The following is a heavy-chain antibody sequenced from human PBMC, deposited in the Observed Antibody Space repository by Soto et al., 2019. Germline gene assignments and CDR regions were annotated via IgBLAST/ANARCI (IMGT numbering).Heavy chain of an antibody. V-gene: IGHV4-30-4*01. CDR2: IYYSGST. CDR3: VRPPAIFGVHSRFYS. Sequence: LTSTVYGDSISSGDYYWIWIRQPPEKGLEWIGYIYYSGSTYYNPSLKSRVTISVDTSKNQFSLKLRSVTAADTAMYYGVRPPAIFGVHSRFYS. J-gene: IGHJ5*01. CDR1: GDSISSGDYY. D-gene: IGHD3-9*01.